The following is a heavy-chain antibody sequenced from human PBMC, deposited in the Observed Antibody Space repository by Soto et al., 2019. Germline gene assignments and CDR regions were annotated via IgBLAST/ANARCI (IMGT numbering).Heavy chain of an antibody. D-gene: IGHD3-10*01. V-gene: IGHV4-39*01. CDR1: TDSSSFSNSY. J-gene: IGHJ4*02. CDR2: SSYNGGT. CDR3: ARHRIEVVWRGFDF. Sequence: SETLSLTCTVSTDSSSFSNSYWGWIRQPPGKGLQWIGSSSYNGGTFYNPSLKGRVVISFDTSKKQSSLQVTSVTAADTAVYFCARHRIEVVWRGFDFWGQGSPVTVSS.